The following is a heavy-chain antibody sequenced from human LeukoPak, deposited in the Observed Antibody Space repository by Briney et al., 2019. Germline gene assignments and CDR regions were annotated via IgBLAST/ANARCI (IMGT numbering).Heavy chain of an antibody. V-gene: IGHV3-30*02. D-gene: IGHD3-22*01. J-gene: IGHJ4*02. CDR2: IWSDGSIK. CDR3: AKDNYDTSGIFDY. Sequence: GGSLRLSCAASGFTFSNYGMHWVRQAPGKGLEWVAVIWSDGSIKYYTDSVKGRFTISRDSAKDTLYLHMNSLRPEDTAVYFCAKDNYDTSGIFDYWGQGTLVTVSS. CDR1: GFTFSNYG.